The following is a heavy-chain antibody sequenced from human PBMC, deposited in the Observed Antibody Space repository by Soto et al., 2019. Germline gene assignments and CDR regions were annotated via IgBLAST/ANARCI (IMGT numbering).Heavy chain of an antibody. J-gene: IGHJ6*02. CDR3: ARDQLEYYYYGMDV. D-gene: IGHD6-13*01. V-gene: IGHV3-21*01. CDR1: GFTFSSYS. Sequence: GGSLRLSCAASGFTFSSYSMNWVRQAPGKGLEWVSSISSSSSYIYYADSVEGRFTISRDNAKNSLYLQMNSLRAEDTAVYYCARDQLEYYYYGMDVWGQGTTVTVSS. CDR2: ISSSSSYI.